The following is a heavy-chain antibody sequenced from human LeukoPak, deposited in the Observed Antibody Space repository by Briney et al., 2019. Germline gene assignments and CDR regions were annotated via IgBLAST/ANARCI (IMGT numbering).Heavy chain of an antibody. CDR3: ARDSLPYDYVWGSYRFFDP. CDR1: GFTFSSYE. CDR2: ISSSGSTI. D-gene: IGHD3-16*02. V-gene: IGHV3-48*03. Sequence: GGSLRLPCAASGFTFSSYEMNWVRQAPGKGLEWVSYISSSGSTIYYADSVKGRFTISRDNAKNSLYLQMNSLRAEDTAVYYCARDSLPYDYVWGSYRFFDPWGQGTLVTVSS. J-gene: IGHJ5*02.